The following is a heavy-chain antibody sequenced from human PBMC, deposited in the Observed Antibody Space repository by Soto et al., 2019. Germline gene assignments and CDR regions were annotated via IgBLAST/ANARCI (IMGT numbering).Heavy chain of an antibody. V-gene: IGHV3-66*01. D-gene: IGHD6-19*01. CDR1: GFTVSSNY. CDR2: IYSGGST. J-gene: IGHJ4*02. Sequence: EVQLVESGGGLVQPGGSLRLSCAASGFTVSSNYMSWVRQAPGKGLEWVSVIYSGGSTYYADSVKGRFTISRDNSKKTLYLQMNSLRAEDTAVYYCARVSVAVAGHPIDYWGQGTLVTVSS. CDR3: ARVSVAVAGHPIDY.